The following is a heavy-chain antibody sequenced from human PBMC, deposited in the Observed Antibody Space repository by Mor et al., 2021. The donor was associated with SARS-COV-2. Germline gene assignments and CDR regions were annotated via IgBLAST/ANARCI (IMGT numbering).Heavy chain of an antibody. Sequence: DSVKGRFTSSLDNAKNTVYLQMNSLRAEDTGVYYCASLVEVSTGWGQGTLVTVSS. CDR3: ASLVEVSTG. D-gene: IGHD3-22*01. V-gene: IGHV3-74*01. J-gene: IGHJ4*02.